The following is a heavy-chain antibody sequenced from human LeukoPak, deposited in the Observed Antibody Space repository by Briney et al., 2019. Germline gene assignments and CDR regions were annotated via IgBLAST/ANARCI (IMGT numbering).Heavy chain of an antibody. D-gene: IGHD3-22*01. CDR3: ARVLEPYYYDSSGYYGTDY. V-gene: IGHV1-18*01. CDR2: ISAYNGNT. J-gene: IGHJ4*02. Sequence: ASVKVSCKASGYTFTSYGISWVRQAPGQGLEWMGWISAYNGNTNYAQKLQGRVTMTTDTSTSTAYMELRSLRSDDTAVYYCARVLEPYYYDSSGYYGTDYWGQGTLVTVSS. CDR1: GYTFTSYG.